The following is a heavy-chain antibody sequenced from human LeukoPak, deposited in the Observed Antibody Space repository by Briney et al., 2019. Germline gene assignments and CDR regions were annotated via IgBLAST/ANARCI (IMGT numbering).Heavy chain of an antibody. D-gene: IGHD3-10*01. CDR3: AREGGEEAFDI. V-gene: IGHV3-13*01. Sequence: GGSLRLSCAASGFAFSSYDMHWVRQATGKGLEWVSAIGATGNLYYRGSVKGRFTISRENAKNSLYLQMNSLRAGDTAVYFCAREGGEEAFDIWGQGTMVIVSS. CDR1: GFAFSSYD. CDR2: IGATGNL. J-gene: IGHJ3*02.